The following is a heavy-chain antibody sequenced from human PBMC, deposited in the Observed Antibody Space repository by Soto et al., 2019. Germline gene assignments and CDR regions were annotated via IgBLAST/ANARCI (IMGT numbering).Heavy chain of an antibody. J-gene: IGHJ6*02. D-gene: IGHD6-13*01. V-gene: IGHV3-21*01. CDR1: GFSFGSFS. CDR2: ISSGSSYI. CDR3: ARGMYSSMEV. Sequence: EVQLVESGGGLVKPGGSLRLSCAASGFSFGSFSMNWVRQAPGKGLEWVSSISSGSSYIYYADSVKGRFTISRENAKNSLSLQMNSLRAEDTAVYYCARGMYSSMEVWGQGTTVTVSS.